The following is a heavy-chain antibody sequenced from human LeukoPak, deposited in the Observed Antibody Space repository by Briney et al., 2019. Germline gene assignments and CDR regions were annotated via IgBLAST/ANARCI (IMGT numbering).Heavy chain of an antibody. CDR1: GGSISSGSYY. V-gene: IGHV4-61*09. D-gene: IGHD6-6*01. CDR3: AVSSSTADFDP. Sequence: SQTLSLTCTVSGGSISSGSYYWSWVRPPAGKGLEWIGHIYTSGSTDYNPSLKSRVTISVDTSRNQFSLKLTSVTAADTAVYYCAVSSSTADFDPWGQGTLVTVSS. J-gene: IGHJ5*02. CDR2: IYTSGST.